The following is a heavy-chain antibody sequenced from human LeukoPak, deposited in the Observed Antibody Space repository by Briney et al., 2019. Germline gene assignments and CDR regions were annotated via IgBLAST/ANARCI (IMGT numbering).Heavy chain of an antibody. V-gene: IGHV4-34*01. CDR3: ARGRDRSKAGDL. J-gene: IGHJ5*02. CDR2: IHPHGIF. D-gene: IGHD5-24*01. Sequence: SETLSLTCDVYGGSCDDYYCSWIRQPPGKGLEWIGEIHPHGIFYYNSSLMSRVTISIDTSKSRFSLRLTSATAADTAFYFCARGRDRSKAGDLWGQGSLVTVSS. CDR1: GGSCDDYY.